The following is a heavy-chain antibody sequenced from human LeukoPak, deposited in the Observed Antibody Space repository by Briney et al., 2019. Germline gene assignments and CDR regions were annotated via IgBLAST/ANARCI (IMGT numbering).Heavy chain of an antibody. CDR2: ISGSGGST. D-gene: IGHD2-2*01. V-gene: IGHV3-23*01. Sequence: PGGSLRLSCAASGFTFSSYAMSWVRQAPGKGLEWVSAISGSGGSTYYADSVKGRFTISRDNSKNTLYLQMNSLRAEDTAVYYCANYCSSTSCCGFHAFDIWGQGTMVTVSS. CDR3: ANYCSSTSCCGFHAFDI. CDR1: GFTFSSYA. J-gene: IGHJ3*02.